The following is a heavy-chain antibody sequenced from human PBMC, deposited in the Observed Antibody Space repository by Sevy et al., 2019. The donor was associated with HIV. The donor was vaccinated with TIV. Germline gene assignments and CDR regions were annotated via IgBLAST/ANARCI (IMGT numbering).Heavy chain of an antibody. Sequence: GGSLRLSCAASGFTFSSYSMNWVRQAPGKGLEWVSYISSSSSTTYYADSVKGRFTISRDNAKNSLYLQMNSLRDEDTAVYYCARSHCSSTSCYAYYYYGMDVWGQGTTVTVSS. V-gene: IGHV3-48*02. D-gene: IGHD2-2*01. CDR2: ISSSSSTT. CDR1: GFTFSSYS. CDR3: ARSHCSSTSCYAYYYYGMDV. J-gene: IGHJ6*02.